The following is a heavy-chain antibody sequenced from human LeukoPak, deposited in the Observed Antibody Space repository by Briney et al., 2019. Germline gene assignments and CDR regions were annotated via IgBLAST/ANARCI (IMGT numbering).Heavy chain of an antibody. CDR1: GFTFSSYA. V-gene: IGHV3-23*01. D-gene: IGHD3-22*01. J-gene: IGHJ4*02. CDR3: AKTPWDYYDSSGYYMGGVYFDY. CDR2: ISGSGGST. Sequence: PGGSLRLSCAASGFTFSSYAMSWVRQAPGKGLEWVSSISGSGGSTYYADSVKGRFTISRDNSKNTLYLQMNSLRAEDTALYYCAKTPWDYYDSSGYYMGGVYFDYWGQGTLVTVSS.